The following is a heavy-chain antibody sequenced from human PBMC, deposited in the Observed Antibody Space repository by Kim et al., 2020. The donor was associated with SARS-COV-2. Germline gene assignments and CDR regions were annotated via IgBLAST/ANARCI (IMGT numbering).Heavy chain of an antibody. CDR1: GYNFTMYG. V-gene: IGHV1-18*01. Sequence: ASVKVSCKASGYNFTMYGVTWVRQAPGQGPEWMAWIITHNGDTKYEQKFQGRVTLTTDSSTSTAFMDLRSLRSDDTAVYYCARDYRHGLDVWGQGTMVSVSS. CDR3: ARDYRHGLDV. J-gene: IGHJ3*01. D-gene: IGHD5-18*01. CDR2: IITHNGDT.